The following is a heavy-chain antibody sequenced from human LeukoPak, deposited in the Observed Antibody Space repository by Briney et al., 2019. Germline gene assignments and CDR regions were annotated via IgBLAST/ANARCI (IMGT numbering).Heavy chain of an antibody. CDR3: ARDQTPRGYSYGFSY. CDR2: IIPIFGTA. D-gene: IGHD5-18*01. CDR1: GGTFSSYA. J-gene: IGHJ4*02. V-gene: IGHV1-69*06. Sequence: ASVKVSCKASGGTFSSYAISWVRQAPGQGLEWMGGIIPIFGTANYAQKFQGRVTITADKSTSTAYMELSSLRAEDTAVYYCARDQTPRGYSYGFSYWGQGTLVTVSS.